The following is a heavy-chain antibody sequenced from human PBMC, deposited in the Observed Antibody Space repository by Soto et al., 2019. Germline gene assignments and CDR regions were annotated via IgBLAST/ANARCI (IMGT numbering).Heavy chain of an antibody. D-gene: IGHD3-22*01. CDR1: GGSFSGYY. V-gene: IGHV4-34*01. J-gene: IGHJ4*02. CDR2: INHSGST. Sequence: NPSETLSLTCAVYGGSFSGYYWSWIRQPPGKGLEWIGEINHSGSTNYNPSLKSRVTISVDTSKNQFSLKLSSVTAADTAVYYCASSGGDYYDSSGYYYGPFYWGQGTLVTVSS. CDR3: ASSGGDYYDSSGYYYGPFY.